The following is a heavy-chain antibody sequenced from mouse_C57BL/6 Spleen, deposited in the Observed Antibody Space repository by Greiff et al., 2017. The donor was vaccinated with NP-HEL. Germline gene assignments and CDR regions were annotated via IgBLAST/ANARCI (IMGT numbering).Heavy chain of an antibody. J-gene: IGHJ2*01. CDR3: ARENYSNSFDY. Sequence: QVQLQQSGAELVKPGASVKISCKASGYAFSSYWMHWVKQRPGKGLEWIGQIYPGDGDTNYNGKFKGKATLTADKSSSTAYMQLSSLTSEDSAVYFCARENYSNSFDYWGQGTTLTVSS. D-gene: IGHD2-5*01. V-gene: IGHV1-80*01. CDR2: IYPGDGDT. CDR1: GYAFSSYW.